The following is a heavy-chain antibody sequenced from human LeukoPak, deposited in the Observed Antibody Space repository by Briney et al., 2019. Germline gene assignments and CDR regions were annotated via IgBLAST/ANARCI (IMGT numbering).Heavy chain of an antibody. CDR1: GGTFSSYA. J-gene: IGHJ4*02. V-gene: IGHV1-69*05. CDR3: ARTSARDSSGYYSYYFDY. D-gene: IGHD3-22*01. Sequence: SVKVSCKDSGGTFSSYAISWVRQAPGQGLEWMGGIIPIFGTANYAQKFQGRVTITTDESTSTAYMELSSLRPEDTAVYYCARTSARDSSGYYSYYFDYWGQGTLVTVSS. CDR2: IIPIFGTA.